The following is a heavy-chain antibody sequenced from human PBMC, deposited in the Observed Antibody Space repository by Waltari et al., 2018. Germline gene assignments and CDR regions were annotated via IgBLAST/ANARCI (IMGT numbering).Heavy chain of an antibody. CDR1: GFTFSSYG. Sequence: QVQLVESGGGVVQPGRSLRLSCAASGFTFSSYGMHWVRQAPGKGLEWVAVISYDGSNKYYADSVKGRFTISRDNSKNTLYLQMNSLRAEDTAVYYCAKSLGPSGSYYECDYWGQGTLVTVSS. CDR2: ISYDGSNK. D-gene: IGHD1-26*01. CDR3: AKSLGPSGSYYECDY. J-gene: IGHJ4*02. V-gene: IGHV3-30*18.